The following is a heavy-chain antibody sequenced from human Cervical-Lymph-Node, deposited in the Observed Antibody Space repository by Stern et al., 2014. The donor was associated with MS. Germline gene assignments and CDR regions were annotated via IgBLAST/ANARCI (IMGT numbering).Heavy chain of an antibody. J-gene: IGHJ5*02. CDR2: IYYRGNT. Sequence: KESGPGLLRPSETLSLTCTVSGASITSYYWSWIRQPPGKGLEWIGYIYYRGNTNYNASLKGRVAISIGTSKTQFSLRLSSVTAADTAVYYCARATDLWGQGTLVTVSS. CDR1: GASITSYY. CDR3: ARATDL. V-gene: IGHV4-59*01.